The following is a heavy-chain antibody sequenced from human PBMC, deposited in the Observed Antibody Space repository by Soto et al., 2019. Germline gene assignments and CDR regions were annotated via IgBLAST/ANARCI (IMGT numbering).Heavy chain of an antibody. V-gene: IGHV1-46*01. CDR1: GYTFTSYY. CDR2: INPSGGST. Sequence: ASVKVSCKASGYTFTSYYMHWVRQAPGQGLEWMGIINPSGGSTSYAQKFQGRVTMTRDTSTSTVYMELSSLRSEDTAVYYCARMMVTAIPAYYFDYWGQGTLVTVSS. D-gene: IGHD2-21*02. J-gene: IGHJ4*02. CDR3: ARMMVTAIPAYYFDY.